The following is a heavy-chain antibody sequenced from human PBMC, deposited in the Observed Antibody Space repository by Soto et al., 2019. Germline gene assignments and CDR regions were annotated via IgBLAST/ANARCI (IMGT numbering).Heavy chain of an antibody. D-gene: IGHD4-4*01. CDR1: GGSINSYS. CDR3: SRHGGNYFRMGN. CDR2: VNYGGSS. V-gene: IGHV4-59*08. J-gene: IGHJ4*02. Sequence: QVQLQESGPGLVKPSETLSITCTVSGGSINSYSWRWIRQPPGKELEWFGYVNYGGSSNYNPSLESRGTISVDLSRNQISLKETSVTAAATAVYYCSRHGGNYFRMGNWGQGTLVTVSS.